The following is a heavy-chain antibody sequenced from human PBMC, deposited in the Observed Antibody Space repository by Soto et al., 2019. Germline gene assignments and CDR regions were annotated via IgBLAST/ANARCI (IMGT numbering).Heavy chain of an antibody. CDR1: GGTFSSYA. CDR3: ASTIIAAAVTYNWFDP. CDR2: IIPIFGTA. V-gene: IGHV1-69*06. D-gene: IGHD6-13*01. Sequence: SVKVSCKASGGTFSSYAISWVRQAPGQGLEWMGGIIPIFGTANYAQKFQGRVTTTADKSTSTAYMELSSLRSEDTAVYYCASTIIAAAVTYNWFDPWGQGTLVTVSS. J-gene: IGHJ5*02.